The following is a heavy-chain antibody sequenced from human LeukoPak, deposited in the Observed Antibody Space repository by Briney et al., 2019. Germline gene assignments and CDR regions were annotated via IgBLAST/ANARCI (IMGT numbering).Heavy chain of an antibody. D-gene: IGHD1-26*01. CDR1: GGTFSSYA. Sequence: GASVKVSCKASGGTFSSYAISWVRQAPGQGLEWMGRIIPIFGIANYAQKFQGRVTITADKSTSTAYMELSSLRSEDTAVYYCARDQEVGATSYFDYWGQGTLVTVSS. CDR2: IIPIFGIA. J-gene: IGHJ4*02. CDR3: ARDQEVGATSYFDY. V-gene: IGHV1-69*04.